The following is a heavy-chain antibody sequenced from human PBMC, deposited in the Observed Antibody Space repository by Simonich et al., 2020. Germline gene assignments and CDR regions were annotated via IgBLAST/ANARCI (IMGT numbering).Heavy chain of an antibody. D-gene: IGHD7-27*01. CDR1: GGSISSYY. CDR2: IYYRGST. J-gene: IGHJ6*03. V-gene: IGHV4-59*12. CDR3: ARARTGDYYYYMDV. Sequence: QVQLQESGPGLVKPSETLSLTCTVSGGSISSYYWSWIRQPPGKGLEWIGYIYYRGSTNYNPSPKSRVTISVDTSKNQFSLKLSSVTAADTAVYYCARARTGDYYYYMDVWGKGTTVTVSS.